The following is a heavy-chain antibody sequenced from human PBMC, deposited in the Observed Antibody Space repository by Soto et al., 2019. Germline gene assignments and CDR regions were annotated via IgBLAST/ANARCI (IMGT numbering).Heavy chain of an antibody. CDR3: ARHHVRGRTIAGAAEF. CDR1: GGSLSGYY. J-gene: IGHJ4*02. CDR2: INHSGNT. V-gene: IGHV4-34*01. Sequence: QVQLQQWGAGLLKPSETLSLSCAVYGGSLSGYYWSWIRQPPGKALEWIGEINHSGNTNYNPSLKSRVTIPLDTSKTQLFLNLSSVTAADTAMYYCARHHVRGRTIAGAAEFWGQGTLVTVSS. D-gene: IGHD1-26*01.